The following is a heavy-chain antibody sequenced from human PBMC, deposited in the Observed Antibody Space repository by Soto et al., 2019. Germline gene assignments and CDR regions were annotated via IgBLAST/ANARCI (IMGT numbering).Heavy chain of an antibody. CDR3: ARALYGDCVYYYYYMDV. J-gene: IGHJ6*03. CDR1: GGSISSYY. V-gene: IGHV4-59*01. D-gene: IGHD4-17*01. Sequence: PSETLSLTCTVSGGSISSYYWSWIRQPPGKGLEWIGYIYYSGSTNYNPSLKSRVTISVDTSKNQFSLKLSSVTAADTAVYYCARALYGDCVYYYYYMDVWGKGTTVTVSS. CDR2: IYYSGST.